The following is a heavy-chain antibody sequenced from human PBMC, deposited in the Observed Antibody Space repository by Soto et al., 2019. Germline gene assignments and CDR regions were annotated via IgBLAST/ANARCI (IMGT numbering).Heavy chain of an antibody. CDR2: INAGNGNT. CDR1: GYTFTSYA. V-gene: IGHV1-3*01. D-gene: IGHD4-17*01. Sequence: QVQLVQSGAEVKKPGASVKVSCKASGYTFTSYAMHWVRQAPGQRLEWMGWINAGNGNTKYSQKFQGRVTITRDTSASTAYMELSSLRSEDTAVYYCARAPHDYGDYSPAEYFQHWGQGTLVTVSS. CDR3: ARAPHDYGDYSPAEYFQH. J-gene: IGHJ1*01.